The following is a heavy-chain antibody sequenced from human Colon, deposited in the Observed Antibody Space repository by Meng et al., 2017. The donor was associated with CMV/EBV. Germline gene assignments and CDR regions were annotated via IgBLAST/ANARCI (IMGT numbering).Heavy chain of an antibody. V-gene: IGHV1-18*01. CDR1: GYHFTSYA. Sequence: SVKVSCHASGYHFTSYAINWVRQAPGQGLEWMGGISTYYGNTTYAQRFQDRIFLTSDESTTTAYMELRSLKSDDTAVYYCVKDMSRDWGQGTLVTVSS. D-gene: IGHD3-10*02. CDR2: ISTYYGNT. CDR3: VKDMSRD. J-gene: IGHJ4*02.